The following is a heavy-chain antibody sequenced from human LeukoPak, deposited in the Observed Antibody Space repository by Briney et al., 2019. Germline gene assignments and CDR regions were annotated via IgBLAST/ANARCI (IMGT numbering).Heavy chain of an antibody. CDR1: GYTFTNNG. J-gene: IGHJ6*03. CDR2: INPDNQNT. CDR3: ARVYGYYYYYMDV. D-gene: IGHD4-17*01. V-gene: IGHV1-18*04. Sequence: ASVKISCKASGYTFTNNGIIWVRQAPGQGLEWMGWINPDNQNTNYAQSFQGRLALTTDTSTSTIYMELGSLTSDDTAVYYCARVYGYYYYYMDVWGKGTMVTVSS.